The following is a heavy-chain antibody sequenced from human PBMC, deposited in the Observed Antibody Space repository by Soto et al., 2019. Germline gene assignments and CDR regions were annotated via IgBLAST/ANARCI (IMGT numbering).Heavy chain of an antibody. Sequence: QITLKESGATLVKPTQTLTLTCTFSGFSLSTSGVGVGWIRQPPGKALEWLALIYWDDDKRYSPSLKSRLTISKDTSKNQVVLTMTNMDPVDTATYYCAHRAYYYDSSGYPKANWFDPWGQGTLVTVSS. J-gene: IGHJ5*02. V-gene: IGHV2-5*02. D-gene: IGHD3-22*01. CDR3: AHRAYYYDSSGYPKANWFDP. CDR1: GFSLSTSGVG. CDR2: IYWDDDK.